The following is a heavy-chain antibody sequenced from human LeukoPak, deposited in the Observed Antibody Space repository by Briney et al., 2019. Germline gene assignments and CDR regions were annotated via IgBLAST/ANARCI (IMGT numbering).Heavy chain of an antibody. V-gene: IGHV4-4*07. CDR2: IYTSGST. CDR1: GGSISSYY. J-gene: IGHJ5*02. Sequence: PSETLSLTCTLSGGSISSYYWSWIRQPAGKGLEWIRRIYTSGSTNYNPSPKSRVTISVDTSKNQFSLKLSSVTAADTAVYYCARDLAAAGNWFDPWGQGTLVTVSS. D-gene: IGHD6-13*01. CDR3: ARDLAAAGNWFDP.